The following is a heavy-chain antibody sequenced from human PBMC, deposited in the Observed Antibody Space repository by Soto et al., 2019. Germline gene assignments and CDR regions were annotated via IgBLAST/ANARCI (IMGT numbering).Heavy chain of an antibody. Sequence: PGGSLRLSCAASGFTFSSYGMDWVRQAPGKGLEWVAVIWYDGSNKYYADSVKGRFTISRDNSKKTLYLQMNFLRAEDSAMYYCARPNCSGGSCYPEFDYWGRGTLVTVSS. CDR1: GFTFSSYG. CDR2: IWYDGSNK. V-gene: IGHV3-33*01. J-gene: IGHJ4*02. CDR3: ARPNCSGGSCYPEFDY. D-gene: IGHD2-15*01.